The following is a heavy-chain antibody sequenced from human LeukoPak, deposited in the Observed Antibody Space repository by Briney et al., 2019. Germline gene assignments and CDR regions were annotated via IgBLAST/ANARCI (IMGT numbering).Heavy chain of an antibody. V-gene: IGHV1-24*01. Sequence: ASVKVSCKVSGYTLTELSMHWVRQAPGKGLEWMAGFDPEDGETIYAQKFQGRVTITADKSTSTAYMELSSLRSEDTAVYYCARDLKVGATTGSDYWGQGTLVTVSS. CDR3: ARDLKVGATTGSDY. J-gene: IGHJ4*02. CDR1: GYTLTELS. CDR2: FDPEDGET. D-gene: IGHD1-26*01.